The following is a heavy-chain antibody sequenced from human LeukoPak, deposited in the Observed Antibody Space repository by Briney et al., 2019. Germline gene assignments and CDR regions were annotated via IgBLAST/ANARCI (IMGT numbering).Heavy chain of an antibody. CDR1: GGSISSYY. Sequence: SETLSLTCTVSGGSISSYYWSWIRQPPGKGLEWIGYIYDSGNTNYNPSLKSRVTISVDTSKNQFSLKLSSVTAADAAVYYCARGPTGIAFDYWGQGTLVTVSS. CDR3: ARGPTGIAFDY. D-gene: IGHD6-13*01. CDR2: IYDSGNT. V-gene: IGHV4-59*01. J-gene: IGHJ4*02.